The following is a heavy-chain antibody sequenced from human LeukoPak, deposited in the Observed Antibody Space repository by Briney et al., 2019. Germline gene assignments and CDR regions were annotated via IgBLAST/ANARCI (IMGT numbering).Heavy chain of an antibody. D-gene: IGHD5/OR15-5a*01. V-gene: IGHV4-31*03. Sequence: SETLSLTRTVSGGSISSGGYYWSWIRQHPGKGLEWIGYIYYSGSTYYNPSLKSRVTISVDTSKNQFSLKLSSVTAADTAVYYCARDSFYVAPSDAFDIWGQGTMVTVSS. CDR2: IYYSGST. CDR3: ARDSFYVAPSDAFDI. J-gene: IGHJ3*02. CDR1: GGSISSGGYY.